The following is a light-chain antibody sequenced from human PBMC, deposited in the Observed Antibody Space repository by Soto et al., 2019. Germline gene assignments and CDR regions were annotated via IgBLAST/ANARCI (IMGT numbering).Light chain of an antibody. J-gene: IGLJ2*01. CDR2: DVS. CDR1: SNDVGGYNF. V-gene: IGLV2-11*01. Sequence: QSALTQPRSVSGSPGQSVTISCTGTSNDVGGYNFVSWYQQHPGKVPKLFIYDVSRRPSGVPDRFSGSKSGNMASLTISGLQSEDEADHYCSSYAGSYTLVFGGGTKLTVL. CDR3: SSYAGSYTLV.